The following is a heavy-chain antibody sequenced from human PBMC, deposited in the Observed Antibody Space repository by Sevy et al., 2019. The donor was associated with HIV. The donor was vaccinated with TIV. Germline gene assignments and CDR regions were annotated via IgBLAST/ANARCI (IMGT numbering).Heavy chain of an antibody. V-gene: IGHV3-21*01. J-gene: IGHJ4*02. CDR3: AREWDGSGSADY. CDR1: GFTFSSYS. CDR2: ISSSSSYI. Sequence: GGSLRLSCAASGFTFSSYSMNWVRQAPGKGLEWVSSISSSSSYIYYADSMKGRFTIPRDNAKNSLYLKMNSLRAEDTAVYYCAREWDGSGSADYWGQGTLVTVSS. D-gene: IGHD3-10*01.